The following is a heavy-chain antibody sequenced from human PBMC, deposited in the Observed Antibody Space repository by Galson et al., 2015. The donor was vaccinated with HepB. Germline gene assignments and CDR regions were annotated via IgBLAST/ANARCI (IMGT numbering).Heavy chain of an antibody. CDR1: GYTFTGYY. J-gene: IGHJ4*02. CDR2: INPNSGGT. V-gene: IGHV1-2*04. D-gene: IGHD2-2*01. CDR3: ASGRGAFESSTSSLYCFDN. Sequence: SVKVSCKASGYTFTGYYMHWVRQAPGQGLEWMGWINPNSGGTKYAQKFQGWVTMTRDTSISTAYMELSRLRSDDTAVYYCASGRGAFESSTSSLYCFDNWGQGTLVTVSS.